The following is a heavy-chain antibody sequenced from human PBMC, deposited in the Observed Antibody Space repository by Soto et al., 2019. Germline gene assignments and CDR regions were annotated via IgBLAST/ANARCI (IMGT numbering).Heavy chain of an antibody. J-gene: IGHJ3*02. CDR2: INPNSGGT. Sequence: ASVKVSCKASGYTFTGYYMHWVRQAPGQGLEWMGWINPNSGGTNYAQKFQGWVTMTRDTSISTADMELSRLRSDDTAVYYCARDLSPSWGSGGDAFDIWGQGTMVTVSS. D-gene: IGHD2-8*02. V-gene: IGHV1-2*04. CDR3: ARDLSPSWGSGGDAFDI. CDR1: GYTFTGYY.